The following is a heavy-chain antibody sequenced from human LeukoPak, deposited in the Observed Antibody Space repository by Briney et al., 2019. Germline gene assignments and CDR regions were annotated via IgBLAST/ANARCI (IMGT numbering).Heavy chain of an antibody. J-gene: IGHJ4*02. CDR2: ISSFSGTI. V-gene: IGHV3-48*01. Sequence: GGSLRLSCAAYGLTFRSYSMNWVRQAPGKGLEWVAYISSFSGTIYYADSVKGRFTISRDNAKNSLYLQMNSLRVEDTAVYYCAKVAKYYYGPETYYFFEQWGQGTPVTASS. CDR3: AKVAKYYYGPETYYFFEQ. CDR1: GLTFRSYS. D-gene: IGHD3-10*01.